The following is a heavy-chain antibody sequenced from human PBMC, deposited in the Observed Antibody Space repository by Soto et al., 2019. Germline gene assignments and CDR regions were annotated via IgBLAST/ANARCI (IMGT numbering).Heavy chain of an antibody. CDR3: ARGDTVMLRNYYYMDV. CDR2: ISAYNGNT. CDR1: GYTFTSYG. Sequence: SVKVSCKASGYTFTSYGISWVRQAPGQGLEWMGWISAYNGNTNYAQKLQGRVTMTTDTSTSTAYMELRSLRSDDTAVYYCARGDTVMLRNYYYMDVWGKGTTVTVSS. J-gene: IGHJ6*03. D-gene: IGHD4-4*01. V-gene: IGHV1-18*01.